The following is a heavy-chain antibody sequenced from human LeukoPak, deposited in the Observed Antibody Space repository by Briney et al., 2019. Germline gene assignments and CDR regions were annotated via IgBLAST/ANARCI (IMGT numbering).Heavy chain of an antibody. D-gene: IGHD1-26*01. V-gene: IGHV3-74*01. CDR1: GFTFSDYW. Sequence: GGPLRLSCAASGFTFSDYWMHWVRQAPGKGLVWVSGVNSDGSSTSYADSVKGRFTISRDNAKNTLYLQMNSLRAEDTAVYYCIRGRSGSYDYWGQGTLVTVSS. CDR3: IRGRSGSYDY. CDR2: VNSDGSST. J-gene: IGHJ4*02.